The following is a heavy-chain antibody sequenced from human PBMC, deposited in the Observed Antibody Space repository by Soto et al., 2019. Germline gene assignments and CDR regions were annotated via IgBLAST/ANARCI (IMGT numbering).Heavy chain of an antibody. J-gene: IGHJ6*02. CDR1: GDTFTSYY. CDR3: ARERRVAVAGYYYYGMDV. Sequence: AAVKVSCKASGDTFTSYYMHWVRQAPGQGLEWMGIINPSGGSTSYAQKFQGRVTMTRDTSTSTVYMELSSLRSEDTAVYYCARERRVAVAGYYYYGMDVWGQGTTVTVSS. D-gene: IGHD6-19*01. V-gene: IGHV1-46*01. CDR2: INPSGGST.